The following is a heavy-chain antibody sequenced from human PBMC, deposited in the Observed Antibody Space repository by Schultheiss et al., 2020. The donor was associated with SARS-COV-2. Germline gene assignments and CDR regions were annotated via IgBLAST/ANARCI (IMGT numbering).Heavy chain of an antibody. CDR1: GYTFTSYD. CDR2: MNPNSGNT. Sequence: ASVKVSCKASGYTFTSYDINWVRQATGQGLEWMGWMNPNSGNTGYAQKFQGRVTMTRNTSISTAYMELSSLRSEDTAVYYCAADRKGGIAAAGRPLEYAFDIWGQGTMVTVSS. J-gene: IGHJ3*02. V-gene: IGHV1-8*01. CDR3: AADRKGGIAAAGRPLEYAFDI. D-gene: IGHD6-13*01.